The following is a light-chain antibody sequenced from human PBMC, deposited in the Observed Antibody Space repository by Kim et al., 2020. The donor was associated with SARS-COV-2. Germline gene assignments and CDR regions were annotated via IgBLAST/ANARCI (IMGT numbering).Light chain of an antibody. CDR2: DVS. Sequence: LAPGERATRSCRASQSISGNLAWFQQKPGQAPRLLIYDVSNRATGIPARFSGGGSGTDFTLTISSLEPEDFALYYCQHHSSWPLTFGGGTKVDIK. V-gene: IGKV3-11*01. CDR1: QSISGN. CDR3: QHHSSWPLT. J-gene: IGKJ4*01.